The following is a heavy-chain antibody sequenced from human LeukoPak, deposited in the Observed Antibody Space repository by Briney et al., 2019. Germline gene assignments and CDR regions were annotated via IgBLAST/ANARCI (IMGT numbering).Heavy chain of an antibody. V-gene: IGHV3-73*01. CDR1: GFTFSGSA. J-gene: IGHJ4*02. Sequence: LSGGSLRLSCAASGFTFSGSAMHWVRQASGKGLEWVGRIRSKANSYATAYAASVKGRFTISRDDSKNTAYLEMNSLKTEDTAVYYCTGKMAVDDYWGQGTLVTVSS. CDR3: TGKMAVDDY. CDR2: IRSKANSYAT. D-gene: IGHD5-24*01.